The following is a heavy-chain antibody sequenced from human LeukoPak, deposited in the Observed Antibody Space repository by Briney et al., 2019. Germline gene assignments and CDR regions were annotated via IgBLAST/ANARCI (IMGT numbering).Heavy chain of an antibody. CDR3: AKVAKYYYGSETYYFFEH. D-gene: IGHD3-10*01. CDR2: ISSSASII. Sequence: PGGSLRLSCAASGFTFSDYEMNWVRQAPGKGLEWVSYISSSASIIYYSDSVKGRFTISRDNAKNSLYLQMSSLRVEDTAVYYCAKVAKYYYGSETYYFFEHWGQGTPVTASS. V-gene: IGHV3-48*03. J-gene: IGHJ4*02. CDR1: GFTFSDYE.